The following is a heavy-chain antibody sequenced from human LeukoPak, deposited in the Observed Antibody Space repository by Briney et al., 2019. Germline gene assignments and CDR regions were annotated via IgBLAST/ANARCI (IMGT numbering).Heavy chain of an antibody. CDR1: GVSFSGYY. D-gene: IGHD3-22*01. CDR2: INHSGSI. Sequence: SSETLSLTCAVYGVSFSGYYWSWIRQPPGKGLEWIGEINHSGSINYSPSLKSRVTISTDTSKNQFSLKLSSVTAADTAVYYCARVPDYYDSSGYYYGIDAFDIWGQGTMVTVSS. CDR3: ARVPDYYDSSGYYYGIDAFDI. J-gene: IGHJ3*02. V-gene: IGHV4-34*01.